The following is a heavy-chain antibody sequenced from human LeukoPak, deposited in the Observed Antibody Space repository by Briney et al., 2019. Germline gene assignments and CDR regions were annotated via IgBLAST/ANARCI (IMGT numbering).Heavy chain of an antibody. J-gene: IGHJ6*02. Sequence: PGGSLRLSCAASGFTVSSNYMSWVRQAPGKGLEWVSIIYGGGSTYYADSVMGRFTISRHNSKNTLYLQMNSLRPEDTAVYYCAKEYQVASNLYGMDVWGQGTTVTVSS. D-gene: IGHD2-2*01. V-gene: IGHV3-53*04. CDR1: GFTVSSNY. CDR2: IYGGGST. CDR3: AKEYQVASNLYGMDV.